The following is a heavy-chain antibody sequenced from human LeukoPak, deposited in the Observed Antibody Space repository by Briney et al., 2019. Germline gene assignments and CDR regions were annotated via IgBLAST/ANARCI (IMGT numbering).Heavy chain of an antibody. CDR3: ARGQAYCYDSSGYYY. CDR1: GGTFSSYA. D-gene: IGHD3-22*01. V-gene: IGHV1-69*13. J-gene: IGHJ4*02. Sequence: SVKVSCKASGGTFSSYAISWVRQAPGQGLEWMGGIIPIFGTANYAQKFQGRVTITADESTSTAYMELSSLRSEDTAVYYCARGQAYCYDSSGYYYWGQGTLVTVSS. CDR2: IIPIFGTA.